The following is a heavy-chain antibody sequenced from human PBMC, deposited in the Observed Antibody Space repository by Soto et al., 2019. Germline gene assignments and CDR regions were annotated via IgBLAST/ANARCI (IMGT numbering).Heavy chain of an antibody. D-gene: IGHD4-17*01. CDR3: AKTRSKNAYSDYGNTFDY. CDR1: GVTFISYA. CDR2: ISGSGGST. Sequence: GGFLRLSCAASGVTFISYAMSWVRQAPGKGLEWVSAISGSGGSTYYADSVKGRFTISRDNSKNTLYLQMNSLRAEDTAVYYCAKTRSKNAYSDYGNTFDYWGQGTLVTVSS. V-gene: IGHV3-23*01. J-gene: IGHJ4*02.